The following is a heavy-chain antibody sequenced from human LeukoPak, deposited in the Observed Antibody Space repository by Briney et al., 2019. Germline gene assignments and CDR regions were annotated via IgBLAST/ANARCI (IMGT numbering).Heavy chain of an antibody. CDR2: IWYDGSNK. Sequence: GRSLRLSCAASGFTFSNHGMHWVRQASGKGLEWVALIWYDGSNKEYAESVKGRFTISRDNSKNTLYLQMNSLRDEDTAVYYCARDQGTSTTAPKRKGRFDPWGQGTLVTVSS. J-gene: IGHJ5*02. D-gene: IGHD1-1*01. CDR1: GFTFSNHG. CDR3: ARDQGTSTTAPKRKGRFDP. V-gene: IGHV3-33*01.